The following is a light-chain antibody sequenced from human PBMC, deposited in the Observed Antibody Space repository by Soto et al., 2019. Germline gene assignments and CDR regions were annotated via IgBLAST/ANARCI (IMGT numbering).Light chain of an antibody. V-gene: IGKV1-8*01. CDR2: AAS. CDR3: QQYSKWPIT. Sequence: AIRMTQSPSSLSASAGDRVTITCRASQCISSYLACYQQKPGKAPKLLIYAASTLQSGVPSRFSGSGSGTDFTLTISCLQSEDFATYYCQQYSKWPITFGQGTRLE. CDR1: QCISSY. J-gene: IGKJ5*01.